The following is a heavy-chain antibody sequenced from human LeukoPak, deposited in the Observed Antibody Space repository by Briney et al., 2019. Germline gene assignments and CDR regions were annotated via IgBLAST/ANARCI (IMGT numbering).Heavy chain of an antibody. CDR2: ISYDGSNK. J-gene: IGHJ4*02. V-gene: IGHV3-30*03. Sequence: PGGSLRLSCAASGFTFSSYGMHWVRQAPGKGLEWVAVISYDGSNKYYADSVKGRFTISRDNSKNTLYLQMNSLRAEDTAVYYCATARPPTDWGQGTLVIVSS. CDR1: GFTFSSYG. CDR3: ATARPPTD. D-gene: IGHD2-2*01.